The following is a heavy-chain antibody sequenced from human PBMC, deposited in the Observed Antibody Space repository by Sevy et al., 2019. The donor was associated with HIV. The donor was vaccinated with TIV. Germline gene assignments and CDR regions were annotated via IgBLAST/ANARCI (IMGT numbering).Heavy chain of an antibody. CDR1: GFTFSSYW. D-gene: IGHD2-15*01. CDR2: VNSDGSST. CDR3: VAANTWQDY. Sequence: GGSLRLSCAASGFTFSSYWMHWVRQAPGKGPVWVSGVNSDGSSTNYADSVKGRFTMSRDSAKNTLYLQMNSLRAEDTAVYFCVAANTWQDYWGQGTLVTSPQ. V-gene: IGHV3-74*01. J-gene: IGHJ4*02.